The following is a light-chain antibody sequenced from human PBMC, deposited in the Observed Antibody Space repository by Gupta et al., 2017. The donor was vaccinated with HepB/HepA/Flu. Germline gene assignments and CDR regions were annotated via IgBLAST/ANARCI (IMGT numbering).Light chain of an antibody. J-gene: IGLJ1*01. V-gene: IGLV1-40*01. Sequence: QSVLPQPLSVSGAPGQRVTISCTGSSSNIGAGYDVHWYRQVPGTGPKVLGYGNNKRPWGVPDRFSGSMSGTSASLAITGLQTEDEAVYFCQSFDGSLYVFGTGTKVIVL. CDR2: GNN. CDR3: QSFDGSLYV. CDR1: SSNIGAGYD.